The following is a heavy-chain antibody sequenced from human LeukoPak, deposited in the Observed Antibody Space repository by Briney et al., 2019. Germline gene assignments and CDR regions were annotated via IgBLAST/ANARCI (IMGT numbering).Heavy chain of an antibody. J-gene: IGHJ4*02. CDR2: INPNSGGT. CDR3: AREGSIVFFGEFSPFDH. CDR1: GYTFTGYY. V-gene: IGHV1-2*02. Sequence: ASVKVSCKASGYTFTGYYMHWVRQAPGQGLEWMGWINPNSGGTNYAQKFQGRVTMTRDTSISTACMELSRLRSDDTAVYYCAREGSIVFFGEFSPFDHWGQGTPVSVSS. D-gene: IGHD3-10*01.